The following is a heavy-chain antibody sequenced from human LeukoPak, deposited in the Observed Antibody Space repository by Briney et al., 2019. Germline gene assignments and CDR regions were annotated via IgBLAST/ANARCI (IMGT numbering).Heavy chain of an antibody. Sequence: PGGSLRLSCAAFGFAFSSYVLHWVRRAPGKGPEWVSAIGTGGDTYYADSVMGRFTISRDNAKKSLYLQMNSLIAEDMAVYYCARAHITMIVVVIIRDAFDIWGQGTMVTVS. CDR3: ARAHITMIVVVIIRDAFDI. J-gene: IGHJ3*02. CDR1: GFAFSSYV. CDR2: IGTGGDT. V-gene: IGHV3-47*02. D-gene: IGHD3-22*01.